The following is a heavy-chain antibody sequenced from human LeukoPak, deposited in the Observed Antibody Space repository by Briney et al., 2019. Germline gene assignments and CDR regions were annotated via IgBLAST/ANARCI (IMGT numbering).Heavy chain of an antibody. CDR3: AKGKDLVVVVAAPYGMDV. CDR2: ISGSGGST. V-gene: IGHV3-23*01. J-gene: IGHJ6*02. D-gene: IGHD2-15*01. CDR1: GFTFSSYA. Sequence: GGSLRLSCAASGFTFSSYAMSWVRQAPGKGLEWVSAISGSGGSTYYADSVKGRFTISRDNSKNTLYLQMNSLRPEDTAVYHCAKGKDLVVVVAAPYGMDVWGQGTTVTVSS.